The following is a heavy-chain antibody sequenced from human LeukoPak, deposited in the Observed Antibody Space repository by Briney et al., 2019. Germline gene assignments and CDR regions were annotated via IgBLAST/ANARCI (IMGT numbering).Heavy chain of an antibody. CDR2: ITYNGDDT. V-gene: IGHV3-64D*06. D-gene: IGHD1-1*01. J-gene: IGHJ4*02. CDR3: VKDLSGTFSFDY. CDR1: GFTFSSSS. Sequence: GGSLRLSCSASGFTFSSSSMHWVRQAPGKGLEYVSSITYNGDDTNYADSMKGRFTISRDNSKNTLYLQMSSLRAEDTALYYCVKDLSGTFSFDYWGQGSLVTVSS.